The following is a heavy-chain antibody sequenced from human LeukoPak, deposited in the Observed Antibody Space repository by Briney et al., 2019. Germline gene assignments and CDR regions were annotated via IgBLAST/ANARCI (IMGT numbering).Heavy chain of an antibody. V-gene: IGHV3-13*01. J-gene: IGHJ3*02. D-gene: IGHD4-17*01. CDR3: SRLRSAAFDI. CDR1: GFTFSSSD. CDR2: IGTAGDT. Sequence: GRSLRLSCVASGFTFSSSDMHWVRQATGKGLEWVSAIGTAGDTYYPGSVKGRFTISRENAKNSLYLQMNSLRVGDTAVYYCSRLRSAAFDIWGQGTMVTVSS.